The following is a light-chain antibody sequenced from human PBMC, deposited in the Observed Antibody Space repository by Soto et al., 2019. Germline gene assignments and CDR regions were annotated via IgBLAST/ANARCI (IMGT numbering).Light chain of an antibody. CDR2: VAS. V-gene: IGKV1-17*01. CDR1: QGIRND. CDR3: QQLHGYPIT. J-gene: IGKJ5*01. Sequence: EIKMYQSPASLSASVGDRVTITCRASQGIRNDLSWYQQKPGEAPKRLVYVASSLDGGVPARFSGSGSGTHFTLTISSLQPEDFATYYCQQLHGYPITFGQGTRLEIK.